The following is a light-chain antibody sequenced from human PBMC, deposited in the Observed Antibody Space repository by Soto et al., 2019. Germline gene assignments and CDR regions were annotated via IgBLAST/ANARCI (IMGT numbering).Light chain of an antibody. V-gene: IGKV3-11*01. Sequence: DIVLTQSPGTLSLSPGDRATLSCRASQSVSNYVAWYQQRPGQAPRLLIYDASNRATGIPARFSGSGSGTDFXLKPRILENEDFEVYYCEQRSHGLTFGGGTKVDIK. CDR1: QSVSNY. J-gene: IGKJ4*01. CDR2: DAS. CDR3: EQRSHGLT.